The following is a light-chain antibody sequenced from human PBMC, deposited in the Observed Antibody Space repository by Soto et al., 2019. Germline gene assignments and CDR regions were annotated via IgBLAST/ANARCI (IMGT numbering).Light chain of an antibody. CDR2: DDS. CDR1: SSDVGAYNY. J-gene: IGLJ1*01. CDR3: YSCTISSRYV. Sequence: QSALTQPASVSASLGQPITISCTGTSSDVGAYNYVYWYQQHPGKAPKLIIYDDSNRPSGIPNRFSGSKSGNTASLTISGVEAEDEAYYYCYSCTISSRYVFGTGTKVTVL. V-gene: IGLV2-14*03.